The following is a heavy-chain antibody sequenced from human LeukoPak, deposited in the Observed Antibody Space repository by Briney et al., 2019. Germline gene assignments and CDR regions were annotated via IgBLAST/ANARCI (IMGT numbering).Heavy chain of an antibody. V-gene: IGHV4-34*01. CDR2: INHSGST. CDR3: ARSSFLRSAYDP. J-gene: IGHJ5*02. D-gene: IGHD3-10*02. Sequence: SSETLSLTCAVYGGSFSGYYWSWIRQPPGKGLEWIGEINHSGSTNYNPSLKSRVTISVDTSKNQFSLKLSSVTAADTAVYYCARSSFLRSAYDPWGQGTLVTVSS. CDR1: GGSFSGYY.